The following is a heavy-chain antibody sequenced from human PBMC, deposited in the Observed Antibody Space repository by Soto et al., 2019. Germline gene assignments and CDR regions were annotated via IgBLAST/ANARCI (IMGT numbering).Heavy chain of an antibody. CDR3: AKGPR. CDR1: GFTFSNIG. V-gene: IGHV3-7*01. CDR2: ISPDGGEI. J-gene: IGHJ4*02. Sequence: LVESGGGLVQPGGSLRLSCAASGFTFSNIGMSWVRRSPEKGPEWGASISPDGGEIYYVDSVKGRFTISRDNTRNSLYLQMNSLRAEDTAVDYCAKGPRWGQGTLVTVSS.